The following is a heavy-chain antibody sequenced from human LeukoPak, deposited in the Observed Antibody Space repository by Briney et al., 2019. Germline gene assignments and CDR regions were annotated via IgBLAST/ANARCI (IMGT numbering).Heavy chain of an antibody. CDR3: ARAPERWYSYGSYTYYYMDV. V-gene: IGHV4-34*01. CDR1: GGSFSGYY. CDR2: INHSGYT. Sequence: PSETLSLTCAVYGGSFSGYYWSWIRQPPGKGLEWIGEINHSGYTNYNPSLKSRVTISVDTSKKQFSLRLNSVTAADTTVYYCARAPERWYSYGSYTYYYMDVWGKGTTVTVSS. J-gene: IGHJ6*03. D-gene: IGHD5-18*01.